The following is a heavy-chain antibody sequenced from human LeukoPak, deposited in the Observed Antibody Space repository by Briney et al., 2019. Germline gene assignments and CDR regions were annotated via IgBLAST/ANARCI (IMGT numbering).Heavy chain of an antibody. Sequence: GASVKVSCKASGYTFTSYGISWVRQAPGQGLEWMGWISAYNGNTKYAQKLQGRVTMTTDTSTSTAYMEQRSLRSDGTAVYYCARDSHPYYDILTGYYSNWFDPWGQGTLVTVSS. D-gene: IGHD3-9*01. CDR1: GYTFTSYG. V-gene: IGHV1-18*01. CDR2: ISAYNGNT. CDR3: ARDSHPYYDILTGYYSNWFDP. J-gene: IGHJ5*02.